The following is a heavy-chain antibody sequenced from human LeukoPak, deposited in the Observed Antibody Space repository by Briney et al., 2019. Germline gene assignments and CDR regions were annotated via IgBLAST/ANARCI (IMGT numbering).Heavy chain of an antibody. J-gene: IGHJ1*01. Sequence: SETLSLTCTVSGGSISSYYWSWIRQPAGKGLEWIRRIYSSGSTNYNPSLKSRVTMSVDTSKNQFSLKLSSVTAADTAVYYCARELYYDSSGFRYFQHWGQGTLVTVSS. D-gene: IGHD3-22*01. CDR1: GGSISSYY. V-gene: IGHV4-4*07. CDR2: IYSSGST. CDR3: ARELYYDSSGFRYFQH.